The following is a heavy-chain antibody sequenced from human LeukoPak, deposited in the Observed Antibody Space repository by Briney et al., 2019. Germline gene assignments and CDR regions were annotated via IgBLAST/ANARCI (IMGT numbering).Heavy chain of an antibody. V-gene: IGHV1-69*06. CDR1: GGTFSSYA. J-gene: IGHJ6*03. D-gene: IGHD6-6*01. Sequence: SVKVSCKASGGTFSSYAISWVRQAPGQGLEWMGGIIPIFGTANYAQKFQGRVTITADKSTGTAYMELSSLRSEDTAVYYCARARGTFIAARPYYYYYMDVWGKGTTVTVSS. CDR3: ARARGTFIAARPYYYYYMDV. CDR2: IIPIFGTA.